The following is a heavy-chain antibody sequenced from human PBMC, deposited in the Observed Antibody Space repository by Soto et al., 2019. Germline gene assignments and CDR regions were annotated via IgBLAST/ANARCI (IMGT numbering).Heavy chain of an antibody. CDR1: GYTFTSYD. J-gene: IGHJ6*03. CDR3: ASGHWDFWSGFLTGHYYYYMDV. CDR2: MNPNSGNT. D-gene: IGHD3-3*01. Sequence: GASVKVSCKASGYTFTSYDINCARQATGQGLEWMGWMNPNSGNTGYAQKFQGRVTMTRNTSISTAYMELSSLRSEDTAVYYCASGHWDFWSGFLTGHYYYYMDVWGKGTTVTVSS. V-gene: IGHV1-8*01.